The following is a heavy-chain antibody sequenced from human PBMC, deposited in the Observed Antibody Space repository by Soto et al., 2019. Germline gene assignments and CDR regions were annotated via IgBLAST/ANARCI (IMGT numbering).Heavy chain of an antibody. D-gene: IGHD3-3*01. CDR3: AKDALAYYDFWS. CDR2: ISNSGRST. J-gene: IGHJ4*02. Sequence: GGSLRLSGAASGLTFSSYAMSWVRRAPGKGLEWVSHISNSGRSTKYADSVKGRFTISRDNSKNTLYLQMNSLRAEDTAIYYCAKDALAYYDFWSWGQGTLVTVSS. V-gene: IGHV3-23*01. CDR1: GLTFSSYA.